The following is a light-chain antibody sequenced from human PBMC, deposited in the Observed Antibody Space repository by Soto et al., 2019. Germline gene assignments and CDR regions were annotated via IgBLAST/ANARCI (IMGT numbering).Light chain of an antibody. Sequence: DIQMTQSPSSLSASVGDRVTITCRASQTISTYLNWYQQKPGKAPRLLIYDASSLLSGVPSRFSGSGSGTDFTLTTASLHLEPFSPYYCQQSDSTPYTFGQGTKVDIK. J-gene: IGKJ2*01. CDR1: QTISTY. V-gene: IGKV1-39*01. CDR2: DAS. CDR3: QQSDSTPYT.